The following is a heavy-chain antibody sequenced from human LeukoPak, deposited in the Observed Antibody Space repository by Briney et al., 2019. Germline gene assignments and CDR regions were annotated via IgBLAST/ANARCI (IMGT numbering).Heavy chain of an antibody. J-gene: IGHJ4*02. Sequence: ASVKVSCKASGYTFTGYYMHWVRQAPGQGLEWMGRIIPILGIANYAQKFQGRVTITADKSTSTAYMELSSLRSEDTAVYYCARGPSVGATLHYFDYWGQGTLVTVSS. D-gene: IGHD1-26*01. CDR2: IIPILGIA. V-gene: IGHV1-69*04. CDR1: GYTFTGYY. CDR3: ARGPSVGATLHYFDY.